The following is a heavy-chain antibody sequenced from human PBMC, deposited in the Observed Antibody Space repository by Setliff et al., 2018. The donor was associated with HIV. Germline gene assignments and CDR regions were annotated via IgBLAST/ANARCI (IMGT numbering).Heavy chain of an antibody. CDR2: FHHSGST. Sequence: PSETLSLTCAVSGYSISTAYYWGWIRQSPEKGLEWIGGFHHSGSTHYNPSLKSRVTISGQTSKNQFSLKLSSVTAADTAVYYCARSDGGAVAVDYYYYYMDVWGKGTTVTVSS. D-gene: IGHD6-19*01. CDR1: GYSISTAYY. CDR3: ARSDGGAVAVDYYYYYMDV. V-gene: IGHV4-38-2*01. J-gene: IGHJ6*03.